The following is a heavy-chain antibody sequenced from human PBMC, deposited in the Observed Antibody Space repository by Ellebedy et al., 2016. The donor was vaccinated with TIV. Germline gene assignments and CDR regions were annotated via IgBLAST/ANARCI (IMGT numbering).Heavy chain of an antibody. CDR3: ARGFSSGSYHDPFDI. V-gene: IGHV4-39*07. J-gene: IGHJ3*02. CDR2: IYYGWTT. Sequence: MPSETLSLTCNVSGGAISSTSRYWGWIRQSPVKGLEWIGSIYYGWTTYYNPSLKSRISISVDTSKNQFSLRLSSVTAADTAFYYCARGFSSGSYHDPFDIWGPGTMVTVSS. D-gene: IGHD3-22*01. CDR1: GGAISSTSRY.